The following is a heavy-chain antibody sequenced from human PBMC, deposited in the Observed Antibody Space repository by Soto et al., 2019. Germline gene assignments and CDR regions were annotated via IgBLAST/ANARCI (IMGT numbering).Heavy chain of an antibody. Sequence: LVKVSCKAPGGTFSSDAISWVRQAPGQGLEWMGGIIPISATTNFAQKFQGRVTITADESTRTAYMELSSLRSEDPALYYCAQKPRGDSLQHWGQGTLVTVSS. CDR2: IIPISATT. J-gene: IGHJ1*01. V-gene: IGHV1-69*13. CDR3: AQKPRGDSLQH. D-gene: IGHD2-21*02. CDR1: GGTFSSDA.